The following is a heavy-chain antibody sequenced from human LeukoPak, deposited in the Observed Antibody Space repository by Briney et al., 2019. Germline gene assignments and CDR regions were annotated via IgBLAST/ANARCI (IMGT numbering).Heavy chain of an antibody. V-gene: IGHV3-23*01. CDR3: AKDNTYATVVTYFDY. CDR1: GFTFSTYA. Sequence: GGSLRLSCAASGFTFSTYAMYWVRHAPGKGLEWVSGIFGSGGSAHYADSVKGRFTISRDNSKNTLYLQMNSLRAEDTAVYYCAKDNTYATVVTYFDYWGQGTLVTVSS. CDR2: IFGSGGSA. J-gene: IGHJ4*02. D-gene: IGHD4-23*01.